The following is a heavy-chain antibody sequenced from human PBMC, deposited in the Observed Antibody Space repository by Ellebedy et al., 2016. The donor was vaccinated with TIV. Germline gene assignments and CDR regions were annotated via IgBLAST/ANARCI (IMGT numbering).Heavy chain of an antibody. CDR1: GFTFSSYS. Sequence: GGSLSLSCAASGFTFSSYSMNWVRQAPGKGLEWVSYISSSSSTIYYADSVKGRFTISRDNAKNSLYLQMNSLRAEDTAVYYCARAELGGSEGMDVWGQGTTVTVSS. D-gene: IGHD3-16*01. CDR3: ARAELGGSEGMDV. V-gene: IGHV3-48*01. J-gene: IGHJ6*02. CDR2: ISSSSSTI.